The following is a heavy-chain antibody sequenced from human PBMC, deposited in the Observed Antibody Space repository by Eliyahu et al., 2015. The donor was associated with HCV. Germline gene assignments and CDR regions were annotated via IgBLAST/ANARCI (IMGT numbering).Heavy chain of an antibody. CDR2: IWYDGSNK. J-gene: IGHJ6*02. D-gene: IGHD6-13*01. Sequence: SSYGMHWVRQAPGKGLEWVAVIWYDGSNKYYADSVKGRFTISRDNSKNTLYLQMNSLRAEDTAVYYCARGIASVYYYYYSGMDVWGQGTTVTVSS. V-gene: IGHV3-33*01. CDR3: ARGIASVYYYYYSGMDV. CDR1: SSYG.